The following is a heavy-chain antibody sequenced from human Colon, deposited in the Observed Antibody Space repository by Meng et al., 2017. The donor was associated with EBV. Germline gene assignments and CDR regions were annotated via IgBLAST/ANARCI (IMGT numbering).Heavy chain of an antibody. D-gene: IGHD6-19*01. CDR3: ARVSSGWDYFDY. CDR1: GGSVRSGGYY. V-gene: IGHV4-31*03. J-gene: IGHJ4*02. Sequence: QVPLRSSGPGLVKPSQTSSPTCTLSGGSVRSGGYYWTWIRHHPGKGLEWFGHIYYSGSTFYNPSLKRRVIISIDTSKNQFSLNLRSVTAADTAVYYCARVSSGWDYFDYWGQGTLVTVSS. CDR2: IYYSGST.